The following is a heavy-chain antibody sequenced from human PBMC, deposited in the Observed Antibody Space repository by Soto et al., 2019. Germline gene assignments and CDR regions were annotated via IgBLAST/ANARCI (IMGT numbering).Heavy chain of an antibody. Sequence: GGSLRLSCAASGFTFSSYAMSWVRQAPGKGLEWVSAISGSGGSTYYADSVKGRFTISRDNSKNTLYLQMNSLRAEDTAVYYCAKAYYDILTGYPSEWFDPWGQGTLVTVSS. J-gene: IGHJ5*02. V-gene: IGHV3-23*01. D-gene: IGHD3-9*01. CDR2: ISGSGGST. CDR3: AKAYYDILTGYPSEWFDP. CDR1: GFTFSSYA.